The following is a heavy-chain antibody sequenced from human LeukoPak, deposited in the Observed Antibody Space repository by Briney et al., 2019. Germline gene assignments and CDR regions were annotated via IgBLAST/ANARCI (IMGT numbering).Heavy chain of an antibody. CDR2: IRSKANSYAT. V-gene: IGHV3-73*01. Sequence: QPGGSLRLSCAASGFTFSGSAMHWVRQASGKGLEWVGRIRSKANSYATAYAASVKGRFTISRDDSKNTAYLQMNSLKTEDTAVYYCTLLEYCSSTSCGQNYYYYYYMDVWGKGTTVTVSS. CDR3: TLLEYCSSTSCGQNYYYYYYMDV. CDR1: GFTFSGSA. J-gene: IGHJ6*03. D-gene: IGHD2-2*01.